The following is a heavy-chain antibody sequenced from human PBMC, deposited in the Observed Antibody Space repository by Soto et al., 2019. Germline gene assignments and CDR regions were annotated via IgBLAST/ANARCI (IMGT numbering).Heavy chain of an antibody. Sequence: QVQLQESGPGLVKPSQTLSLTCTVSGGSISSGGYYWSWIRQHPGKGLEWIGYIYYSGSTYYNPSLKSRVTISVDTSKKQFSLKLSSVTAADTAVYYCAREGPPYNWNYFDYWGQGTLVTVSS. CDR2: IYYSGST. D-gene: IGHD1-20*01. J-gene: IGHJ4*02. CDR3: AREGPPYNWNYFDY. V-gene: IGHV4-31*03. CDR1: GGSISSGGYY.